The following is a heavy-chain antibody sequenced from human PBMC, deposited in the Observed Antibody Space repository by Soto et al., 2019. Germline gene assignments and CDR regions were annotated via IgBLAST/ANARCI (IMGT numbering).Heavy chain of an antibody. CDR3: ARERGDGAGSLCYYGMDV. CDR1: GGSISSGDYY. V-gene: IGHV4-30-4*01. CDR2: IYYSGST. Sequence: NPSETLSLTCTVSGGSISSGDYYWSWIRQPPGKGLEWIGYIYYSGSTYYNPSLKSRVTISVDTSKNQFSLKLSSVTAADTAVYYCARERGDGAGSLCYYGMDVWGQWTTVTVSS. D-gene: IGHD3-10*01. J-gene: IGHJ6*02.